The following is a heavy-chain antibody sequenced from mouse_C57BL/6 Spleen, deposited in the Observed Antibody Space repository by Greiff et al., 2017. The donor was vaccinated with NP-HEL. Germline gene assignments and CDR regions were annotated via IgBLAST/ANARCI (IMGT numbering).Heavy chain of an antibody. Sequence: QVQLQHPGAELVKPGASVKLSCKASGYTFTSYWMHWVKQRPGQGLEWIGEIDPSDSYTNYNQKFKGKSTLTVDKSSSTAYMQLSSLTSEDSAVYYGARRAGLAFDYWGQGTTLTVSS. CDR1: GYTFTSYW. CDR3: ARRAGLAFDY. D-gene: IGHD2-4*01. J-gene: IGHJ2*01. CDR2: IDPSDSYT. V-gene: IGHV1-69*01.